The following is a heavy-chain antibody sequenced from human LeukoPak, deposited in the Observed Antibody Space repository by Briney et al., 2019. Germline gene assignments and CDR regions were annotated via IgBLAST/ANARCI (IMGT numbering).Heavy chain of an antibody. D-gene: IGHD3-22*01. CDR1: GFTFSSYA. V-gene: IGHV3-20*04. CDR2: INWNGGST. J-gene: IGHJ4*02. Sequence: PGGSLRLSCAASGFTFSSYAMSWVRHAPGKGLEWVSGINWNGGSTGYADSVKGRFTISRDNAKNSLYLQMNSLRAEDTALYYCARDGYYYDSSGSDYWGQGTLVTVSS. CDR3: ARDGYYYDSSGSDY.